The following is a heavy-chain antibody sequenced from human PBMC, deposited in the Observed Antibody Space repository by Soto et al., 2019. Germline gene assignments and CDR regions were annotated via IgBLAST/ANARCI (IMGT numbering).Heavy chain of an antibody. CDR2: IYYSGST. J-gene: IGHJ4*02. CDR3: ANKGSGSYRY. CDR1: GGSMISGDYY. V-gene: IGHV4-30-4*01. Sequence: SETLSLTCTVPGGSMISGDYYWIWIRQPPGKGLEGIGYIYYSGSTYYADSVKGRFTISRDNSKNTLYLQMNSLRAEDTAVYYCANKGSGSYRYWGQGTLVNVYS. D-gene: IGHD3-10*01.